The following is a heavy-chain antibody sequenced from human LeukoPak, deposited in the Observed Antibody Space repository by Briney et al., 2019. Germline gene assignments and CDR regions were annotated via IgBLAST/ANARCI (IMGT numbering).Heavy chain of an antibody. D-gene: IGHD3-10*01. Sequence: SETLSLTCTVSGGSISSYYWSWIRQPPGKGLEWIGYIYYSGSTNYNPSLKSRVTISVDTSKNQFSLKLSSVTAADTAMYYCARNRYYYGSGSYGVPNWFDPWGQGTLVTVSS. CDR1: GGSISSYY. J-gene: IGHJ5*02. V-gene: IGHV4-59*08. CDR3: ARNRYYYGSGSYGVPNWFDP. CDR2: IYYSGST.